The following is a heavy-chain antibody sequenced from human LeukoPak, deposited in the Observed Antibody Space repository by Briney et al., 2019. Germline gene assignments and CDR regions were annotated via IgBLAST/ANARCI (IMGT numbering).Heavy chain of an antibody. CDR3: ARDLEDSSPFGAFDM. Sequence: PGGSLRLSCAASGXTFSNYGMHWVRQVPGKGLEWVAAIWFDGIRKYYADSVKGRLTISRDNSKNTLYLQMNSLRAEDTAVYYCARDLEDSSPFGAFDMWGQGTMVTVSS. J-gene: IGHJ3*02. CDR2: IWFDGIRK. CDR1: GXTFSNYG. V-gene: IGHV3-33*01. D-gene: IGHD3-22*01.